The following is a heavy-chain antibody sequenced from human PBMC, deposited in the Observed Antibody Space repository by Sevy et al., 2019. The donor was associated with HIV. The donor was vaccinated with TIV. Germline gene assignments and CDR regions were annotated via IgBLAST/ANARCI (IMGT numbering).Heavy chain of an antibody. D-gene: IGHD4-17*01. CDR2: IFNSGST. J-gene: IGHJ5*02. V-gene: IGHV4-30-4*01. CDR3: AGAEYGDYVYYFDP. CDR1: GGSISSGDYH. Sequence: SETLSLTCTVSGGSISSGDYHWSWIRQPPGKGLEWLANIFNSGSTYYNPSLESRLTIYLDTSKNQFSLRVTSVTAADTAVYDCAGAEYGDYVYYFDPWGQGTLVTVSS.